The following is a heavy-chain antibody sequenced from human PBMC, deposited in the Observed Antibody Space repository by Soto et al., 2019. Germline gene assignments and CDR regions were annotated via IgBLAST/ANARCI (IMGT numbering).Heavy chain of an antibody. CDR1: GYTFTYYW. V-gene: IGHV5-51*01. D-gene: IGHD3-16*01. Sequence: PGESLKISCEGSGYTFTYYWIGWVRQMPGKGLEWMGVTYPFDSDTRYSPSFQGQVTISAVQSTNTAYLELSRLQASDTAIYYCGRHYGGDTTGIDYWGQVTLVTVSS. J-gene: IGHJ4*01. CDR3: GRHYGGDTTGIDY. CDR2: TYPFDSDT.